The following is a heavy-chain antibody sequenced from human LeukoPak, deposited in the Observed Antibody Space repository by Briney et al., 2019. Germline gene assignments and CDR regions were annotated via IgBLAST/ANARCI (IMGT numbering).Heavy chain of an antibody. Sequence: GGSLRLSCAASGFSFSKYAINWVRQAPGKGLEWGSTITSTSGYIYYEDSVKGRFTTSRDNAKDSVYLQMDSLRVEDTAVYYCARSDDYGDYLVDYWGQGTLVTVSS. V-gene: IGHV3-21*01. CDR1: GFSFSKYA. CDR3: ARSDDYGDYLVDY. D-gene: IGHD4-17*01. CDR2: ITSTSGYI. J-gene: IGHJ4*02.